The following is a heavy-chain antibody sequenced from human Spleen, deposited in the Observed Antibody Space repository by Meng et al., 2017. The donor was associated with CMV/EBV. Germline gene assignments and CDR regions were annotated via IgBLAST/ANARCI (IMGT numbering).Heavy chain of an antibody. V-gene: IGHV3-23*03. Sequence: LSCAASGFTFRSYAMGWVRHVPGKGLEWVSVIYSGGSSTYYADSVKGRFTISRDNAKNTLFLQMDSLRAEDTAAYYCARGWEGDGFDYWGQGALVTVSS. CDR3: ARGWEGDGFDY. D-gene: IGHD1-26*01. CDR1: GFTFRSYA. J-gene: IGHJ4*02. CDR2: IYSGGSST.